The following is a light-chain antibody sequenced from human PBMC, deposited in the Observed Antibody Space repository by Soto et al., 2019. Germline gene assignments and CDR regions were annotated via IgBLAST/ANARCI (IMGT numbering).Light chain of an antibody. CDR1: QRISSY. Sequence: IQLTQSPSFLSASVGDRVTITCRASQRISSYLGWYQQKPGKTPKLLIYGVSTLESGVSSRFSGSGSGTEFTLTISSLQPEDFATYYCLQIHTFPRTFGQGTKLEIK. V-gene: IGKV1-9*01. J-gene: IGKJ2*01. CDR2: GVS. CDR3: LQIHTFPRT.